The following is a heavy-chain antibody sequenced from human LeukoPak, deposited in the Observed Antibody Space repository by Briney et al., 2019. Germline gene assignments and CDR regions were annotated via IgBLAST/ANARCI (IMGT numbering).Heavy chain of an antibody. CDR3: ARRDLEWSWIDY. CDR2: IYPGDSDT. V-gene: IGHV5-51*01. Sequence: GESLKISCKGSGYSFSTYWIAWVRQMPGKGLEWMGVIYPGDSDTRYSPSFQGQVTISADKSISTAYLQWSSLKASDTAMYYCARRDLEWSWIDYWGQGTLVTVSS. J-gene: IGHJ4*02. D-gene: IGHD3-3*01. CDR1: GYSFSTYW.